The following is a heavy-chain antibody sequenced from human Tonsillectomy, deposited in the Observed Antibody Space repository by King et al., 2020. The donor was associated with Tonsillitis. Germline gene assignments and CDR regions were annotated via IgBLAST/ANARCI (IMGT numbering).Heavy chain of an antibody. CDR2: IITIFGKT. Sequence: QVQLVESGAEVKKPGSSVKVSCKASGGTFSNYGINWVRQAPGQGLEWMGGIITIFGKTNYAQKFQGRVTLTADESTSTAYMELSSLRSEDTAVYYCARVPGTSADYYDSSGYYGSRAFDIWGQGTMVTVSS. D-gene: IGHD3-22*01. V-gene: IGHV1-69*01. J-gene: IGHJ3*02. CDR1: GGTFSNYG. CDR3: ARVPGTSADYYDSSGYYGSRAFDI.